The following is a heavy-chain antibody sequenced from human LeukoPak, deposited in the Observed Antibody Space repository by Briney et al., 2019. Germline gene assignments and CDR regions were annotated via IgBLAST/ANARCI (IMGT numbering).Heavy chain of an antibody. CDR3: ARGARWYYYGSGSYYWFDP. CDR2: MNPNSGNT. CDR1: GYTFTSYD. J-gene: IGHJ5*02. Sequence: GASVKVSCKASGYTFTSYDINWVRQATGQGLEWMGWMNPNSGNTGYAQKFQGRVTMTRNTSISTAYMELSSLRSEDTAVYYCARGARWYYYGSGSYYWFDPWGQGTLVTVSS. V-gene: IGHV1-8*01. D-gene: IGHD3-10*01.